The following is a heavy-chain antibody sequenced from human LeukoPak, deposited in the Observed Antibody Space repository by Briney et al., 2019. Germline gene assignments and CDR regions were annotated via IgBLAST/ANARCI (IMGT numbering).Heavy chain of an antibody. J-gene: IGHJ6*03. CDR3: GLGYSYGYYYYYMDV. D-gene: IGHD5-18*01. V-gene: IGHV3-21*04. CDR2: ITGSSTYI. CDR1: GFTFSSYT. Sequence: PGGSLRLSCAVSGFTFSSYTMNWVRQAPGKGLEWVSSITGSSTYIYYADSVKGRFTISRDNAKNTLYLQMNSLRAEDTAVYYCGLGYSYGYYYYYMDVWGKGTTVTVSS.